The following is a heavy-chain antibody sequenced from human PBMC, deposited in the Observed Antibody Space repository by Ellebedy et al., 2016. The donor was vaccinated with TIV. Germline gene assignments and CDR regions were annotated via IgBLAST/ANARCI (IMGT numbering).Heavy chain of an antibody. CDR3: GGGYAAPLFDY. Sequence: MPSETLSLTCTVSGGSISSYYWSWIRQPPGKGLEWIGYIYYSGSTNYNPSLKSRVTISVDTSKNQFSLKLSSVTAADTAVYYCGGGYAAPLFDYWGQGTLVTVSS. D-gene: IGHD5-12*01. CDR1: GGSISSYY. V-gene: IGHV4-59*08. J-gene: IGHJ4*02. CDR2: IYYSGST.